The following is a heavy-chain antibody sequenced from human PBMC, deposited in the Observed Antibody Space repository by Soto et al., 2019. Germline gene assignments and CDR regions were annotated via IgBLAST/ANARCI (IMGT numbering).Heavy chain of an antibody. V-gene: IGHV2-5*02. CDR2: IYWDDDK. Sequence: QITLKESGPTLVKPTQTLTLTCTLSGFSLNTGAVGVGWIRQPPGKAPEWLALIYWDDDKRYSPSLKTRLTITKDTSKNQVVLMMTNMDPVDTGTYYCVHRRQGQIDYWGKGTLVTVSS. CDR3: VHRRQGQIDY. CDR1: GFSLNTGAVG. J-gene: IGHJ4*02.